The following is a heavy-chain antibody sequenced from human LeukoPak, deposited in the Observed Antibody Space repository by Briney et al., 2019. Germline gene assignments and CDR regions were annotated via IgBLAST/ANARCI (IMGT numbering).Heavy chain of an antibody. D-gene: IGHD4-17*01. Sequence: PGGSLRLSCAASGFTFSNYAMSWVRQAPGKGLEWVAVISYDGSNKYYADSVKGRFTISRDNSKNTLYLQMNSLRAEDTAVYYCAREGDYGDYYFGYWGQGTLVTVSS. CDR3: AREGDYGDYYFGY. V-gene: IGHV3-30-3*01. CDR1: GFTFSNYA. J-gene: IGHJ4*02. CDR2: ISYDGSNK.